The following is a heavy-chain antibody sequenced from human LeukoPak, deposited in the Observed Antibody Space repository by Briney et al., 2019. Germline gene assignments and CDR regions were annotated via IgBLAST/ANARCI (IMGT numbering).Heavy chain of an antibody. D-gene: IGHD3-22*01. CDR1: GFTFSSYG. J-gene: IGHJ4*02. Sequence: GGSLRLSCAASGFTFSSYGMSWVRKAPGKGLEWVSSIGGSGANTHYADSVKGRFTISRDNSKSTMYLQMNSLRAEDTAVYHCAKTNGYYDLWGQGTLVTVSS. CDR2: IGGSGANT. V-gene: IGHV3-23*01. CDR3: AKTNGYYDL.